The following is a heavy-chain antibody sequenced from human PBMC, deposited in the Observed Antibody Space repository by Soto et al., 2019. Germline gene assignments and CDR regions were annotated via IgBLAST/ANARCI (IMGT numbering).Heavy chain of an antibody. J-gene: IGHJ3*02. V-gene: IGHV3-21*01. Sequence: PGGSLRLSCAASGFTFSSYSMNWVRQAPGKGLEWVSSISSSSSYIYYADSVKGRFTISRDNAKNSLYLQMNSLRAEDTAVYYCARDRYDIVVVVAADESDAFDIWGQGTMVTVSS. CDR2: ISSSSSYI. CDR1: GFTFSSYS. D-gene: IGHD2-15*01. CDR3: ARDRYDIVVVVAADESDAFDI.